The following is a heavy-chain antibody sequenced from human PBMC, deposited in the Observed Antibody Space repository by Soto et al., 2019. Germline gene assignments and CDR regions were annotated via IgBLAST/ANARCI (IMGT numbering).Heavy chain of an antibody. Sequence: SETLSLTCTVSGGSISSSSYYWGWIRQPPGKGLEWIGSIYYSGSTNYNPSLKSRVTISVDTSKNQFSLKLSSVTAADTAVYYCARTCYDILTGELYYYYGMDVWGQGTTVTVSS. CDR2: IYYSGST. CDR3: ARTCYDILTGELYYYYGMDV. CDR1: GGSISSSSYY. V-gene: IGHV4-39*07. J-gene: IGHJ6*02. D-gene: IGHD3-9*01.